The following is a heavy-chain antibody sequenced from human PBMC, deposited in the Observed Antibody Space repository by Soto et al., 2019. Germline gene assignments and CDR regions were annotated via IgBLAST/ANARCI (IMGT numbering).Heavy chain of an antibody. V-gene: IGHV1-18*04. D-gene: IGHD4-17*01. CDR3: ARVETTETNDGGYFNGMDV. Sequence: GASVKVSCKASGYTFTSYGISWVRQAPGQGLEWMGWISAYNGNTNYAQKLQGRVTMTTDTSTSTAYMELRSLRSADTAVYYCARVETTETNDGGYFNGMDVWGQGTTVTVSS. CDR2: ISAYNGNT. CDR1: GYTFTSYG. J-gene: IGHJ6*02.